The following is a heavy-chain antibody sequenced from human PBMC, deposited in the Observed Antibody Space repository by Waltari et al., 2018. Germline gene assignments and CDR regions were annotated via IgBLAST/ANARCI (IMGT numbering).Heavy chain of an antibody. CDR3: PRGSGFGKFGYY. CDR1: DGSSTGFH. Sequence: VLLSVPGPRLLKPSETLSVARTVGDGSSTGFHWSSFRQPPGKGLEWIWYMHYRGRTNYTPSLKIRFTTSLDTSRNQFSLMLSSVTAAETALYYCPRGSGFGKFGYYWSQATLVTVAS. D-gene: IGHD3-10*01. J-gene: IGHJ4*02. CDR2: MHYRGRT. V-gene: IGHV4-59*01.